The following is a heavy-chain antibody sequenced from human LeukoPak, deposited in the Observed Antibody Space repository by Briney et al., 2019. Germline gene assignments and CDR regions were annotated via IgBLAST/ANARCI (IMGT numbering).Heavy chain of an antibody. V-gene: IGHV4-4*02. CDR3: ARGRIDCSSTSCYEEAFDI. D-gene: IGHD2-2*01. J-gene: IGHJ3*02. Sequence: PSETLSLTCAVSGGSISTDNWWTWVRQPPGKGLEWIGEIHHSGSTNYNPSLKSRVTISVDKSKNQFSLTLSSVTAADTAVYYCARGRIDCSSTSCYEEAFDIWGQGTMVTVSS. CDR1: GGSISTDNW. CDR2: IHHSGST.